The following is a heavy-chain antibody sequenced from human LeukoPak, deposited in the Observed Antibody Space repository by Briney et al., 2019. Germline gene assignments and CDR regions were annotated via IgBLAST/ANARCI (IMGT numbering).Heavy chain of an antibody. CDR2: IKEDGSEK. J-gene: IGHJ6*03. CDR1: GFTFSNYW. V-gene: IGHV3-7*01. D-gene: IGHD2-21*02. Sequence: GGSLRLSCAASGFTFSNYWMSWVRQAPGKGLEWVANIKEDGSEKYYVDSVKGRFSISRDNAKNSLYLQMNSLRAEDTAVYYCARDGIGDSYPYYYMDVWGKGTTVTVSS. CDR3: ARDGIGDSYPYYYMDV.